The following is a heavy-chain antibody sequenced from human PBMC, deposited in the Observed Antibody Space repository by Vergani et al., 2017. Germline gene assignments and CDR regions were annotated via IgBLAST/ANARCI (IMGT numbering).Heavy chain of an antibody. CDR1: VYTFTNYP. J-gene: IGHJ6*02. V-gene: IGHV7-4-1*02. Sequence: QVQLLQSGSELKKPGASVRISCEASVYTFTNYPLFWVRQAPGQGLEFMGWINTNSGNPTYAPGFTGRFVFSLDTAVSTAYLQISGLKAEDSAVYYCAGGRHWRLTKYLYGMDVWGQGTTVTVSS. CDR2: INTNSGNP. D-gene: IGHD1-1*01. CDR3: AGGRHWRLTKYLYGMDV.